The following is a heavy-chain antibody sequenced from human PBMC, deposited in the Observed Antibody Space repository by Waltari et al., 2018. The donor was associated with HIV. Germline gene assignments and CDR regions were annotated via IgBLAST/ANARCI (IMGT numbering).Heavy chain of an antibody. V-gene: IGHV3-23*01. Sequence: EVQVLESGGALVTPGGSLGLSFAAFGFTFRNHGMSWVRQGPGKGLGWVSTIRGSGGSTYYADSVKGRFTVSRDNSKNTLYLQMNSLRAEDTAVYFCVKEYQYSHSWYSYYGMDVWGQGTTVTVSS. CDR3: VKEYQYSHSWYSYYGMDV. D-gene: IGHD6-13*01. CDR2: IRGSGGST. J-gene: IGHJ6*02. CDR1: GFTFRNHG.